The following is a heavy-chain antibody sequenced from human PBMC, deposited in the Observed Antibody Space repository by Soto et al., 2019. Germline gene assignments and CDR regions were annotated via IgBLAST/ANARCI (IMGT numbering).Heavy chain of an antibody. CDR2: INHSGST. CDR1: GGSFSGYY. D-gene: IGHD3-22*01. V-gene: IGHV4-34*01. CDR3: ARSGVDDSSGYYYDIDY. Sequence: PSETLSLTCAVYGGSFSGYYWSWIRQPPGKGLEWIGEINHSGSTSYNPPLKSRVTISVDTSKNQFSLKLSSVTAADTAVYYCARSGVDDSSGYYYDIDYWGQGTLVTVSS. J-gene: IGHJ4*02.